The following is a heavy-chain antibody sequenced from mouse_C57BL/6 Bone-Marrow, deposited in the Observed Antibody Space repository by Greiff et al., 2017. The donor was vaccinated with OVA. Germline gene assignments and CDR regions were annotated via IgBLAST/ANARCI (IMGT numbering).Heavy chain of an antibody. V-gene: IGHV1-82*01. J-gene: IGHJ4*01. D-gene: IGHD2-3*01. CDR3: ARKYRWLLPYYYAMDY. CDR1: GYAFSSSW. CDR2: IYPGDGDT. Sequence: QVTLKVSGPELVKPGASVKISCKASGYAFSSSWMNWVKQRPGKGLEWIGRIYPGDGDTNYNGKFKGKATLTADKSSSTAYMQLSSLTSEDSAVYFCARKYRWLLPYYYAMDYWGQGTSVTVSS.